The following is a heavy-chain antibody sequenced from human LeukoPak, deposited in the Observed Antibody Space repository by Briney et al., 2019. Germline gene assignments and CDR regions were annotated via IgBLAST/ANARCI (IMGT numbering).Heavy chain of an antibody. CDR3: ARRGSGSPRTIWFDP. CDR2: INHSGST. D-gene: IGHD3-10*01. Sequence: LSETLSLTCAVYGGSFSGYYWSWIRQPPGKGLEWIGEINHSGSTNYNPSLKSRVTISVDTSKNQFSLKLSSVTAADTAVYYCARRGSGSPRTIWFDPWGQGTLVTVSS. J-gene: IGHJ5*02. V-gene: IGHV4-34*01. CDR1: GGSFSGYY.